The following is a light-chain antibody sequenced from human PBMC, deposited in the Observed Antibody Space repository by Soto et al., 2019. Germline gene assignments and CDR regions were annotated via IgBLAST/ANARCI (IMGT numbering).Light chain of an antibody. CDR1: SSNIGSNT. J-gene: IGLJ1*01. CDR3: AAWDDSLNGFYV. V-gene: IGLV1-44*01. CDR2: SNN. Sequence: QSVLTQPPSASGTPGQRVTISCSGGSSNIGSNTVNWYRQLPGTAPKLLIYSNNQRPSGVPDRFSGSKSGTSASLAISRLQSEDEADYYCAAWDDSLNGFYVFGTGTKVTVL.